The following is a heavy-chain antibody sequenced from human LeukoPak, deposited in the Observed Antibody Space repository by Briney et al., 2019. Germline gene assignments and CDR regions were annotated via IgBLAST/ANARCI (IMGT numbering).Heavy chain of an antibody. Sequence: GASVKVSCKASGYTFTGYYMHWVRQAPGQGLEWVGWIYPKSGGTNYAQKFQGRVTMTRDTSISTAYMELSRLRSDDTAVDYCARGPRLQRGWFDPWGQGTLVTVSS. J-gene: IGHJ5*02. D-gene: IGHD4-11*01. CDR1: GYTFTGYY. CDR3: ARGPRLQRGWFDP. V-gene: IGHV1-2*02. CDR2: IYPKSGGT.